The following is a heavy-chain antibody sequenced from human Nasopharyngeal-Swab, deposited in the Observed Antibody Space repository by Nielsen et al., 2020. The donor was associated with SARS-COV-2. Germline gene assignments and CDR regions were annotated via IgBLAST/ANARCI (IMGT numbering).Heavy chain of an antibody. J-gene: IGHJ2*01. CDR2: IYYSGST. CDR3: ARSPSPHITMIVVVTHWYFDL. CDR1: GGSFSGYY. Sequence: SETLSLTCAVYGGSFSGYYWSWIRQPPGKGLEWIGYIYYSGSTNYNPSLKSRVTISVDTSKNQFSLKLSSVTAADTAVYYCARSPSPHITMIVVVTHWYFDLWGRGTLVTVSS. D-gene: IGHD3-22*01. V-gene: IGHV4-59*01.